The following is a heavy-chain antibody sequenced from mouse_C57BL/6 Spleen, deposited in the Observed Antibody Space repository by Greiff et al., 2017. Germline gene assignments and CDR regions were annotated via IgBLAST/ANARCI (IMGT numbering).Heavy chain of an antibody. D-gene: IGHD2-4*01. CDR1: GFTFSDYY. Sequence: EVQLVESEGGLVQPGSSMKLSCTASGFTFSDYYMAWVRQVPEKGLEWVANINYDGSSTYYLDSLKSRFNISRDNAKNILYLQMSSLKSEDTATYYCARDDYGFDYWGQGTTLTVSS. J-gene: IGHJ2*01. V-gene: IGHV5-16*01. CDR3: ARDDYGFDY. CDR2: INYDGSST.